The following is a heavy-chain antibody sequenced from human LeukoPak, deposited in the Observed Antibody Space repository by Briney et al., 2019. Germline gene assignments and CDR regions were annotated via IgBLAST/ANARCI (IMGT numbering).Heavy chain of an antibody. Sequence: ASVKVSCKASGYTFTSYGISWLRPPPGQGREWMGWINAYNGNKNYAQKLQGRFTMTTDTSTSTAYMQLRRLRSDDTAVYYCERDVQICCSSISCYVDYDAFDIWGQETMVTVFS. CDR2: INAYNGNK. J-gene: IGHJ3*02. CDR3: ERDVQICCSSISCYVDYDAFDI. D-gene: IGHD2-2*01. CDR1: GYTFTSYG. V-gene: IGHV1-18*01.